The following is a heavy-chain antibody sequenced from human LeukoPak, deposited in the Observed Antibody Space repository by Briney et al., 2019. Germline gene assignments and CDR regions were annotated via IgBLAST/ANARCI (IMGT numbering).Heavy chain of an antibody. CDR1: GGSISSSSYY. CDR2: IYYSGST. J-gene: IGHJ5*02. Sequence: SETLSLTCTVSGGSISSSSYYWGWIRQPPGKGLEWIGSIYYSGSTYYNPSLKSRVTISVDTSKNQFSLKLSSVTAADTAVYYCARRRWAAAGGTSPWGQGTLVTVSS. V-gene: IGHV4-39*01. D-gene: IGHD6-13*01. CDR3: ARRRWAAAGGTSP.